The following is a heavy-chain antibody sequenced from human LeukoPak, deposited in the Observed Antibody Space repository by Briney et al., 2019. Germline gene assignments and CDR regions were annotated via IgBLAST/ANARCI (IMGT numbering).Heavy chain of an antibody. CDR3: ARGRRPYSSGWSIFDY. J-gene: IGHJ4*02. Sequence: PSETLSLTCAVYGGSFSGYYWNWIRQPPGKGLEWIGEINHSGSTNYNPSLKSRVTISVDTSKNQFSLKLSSVTAADTAVYYCARGRRPYSSGWSIFDYWGQGTLVTVSS. CDR2: INHSGST. CDR1: GGSFSGYY. D-gene: IGHD6-19*01. V-gene: IGHV4-34*01.